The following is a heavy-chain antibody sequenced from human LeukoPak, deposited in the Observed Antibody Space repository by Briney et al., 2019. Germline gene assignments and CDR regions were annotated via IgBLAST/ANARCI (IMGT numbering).Heavy chain of an antibody. J-gene: IGHJ6*03. D-gene: IGHD2-2*01. CDR2: IKQDGSET. CDR1: GFAFSSSW. V-gene: IGHV3-7*01. Sequence: SGGSLRLSCAASGFAFSSSWMSWVRQAPGKGLEWVANIKQDGSETYYVDSLKGRFTVSRDNAKNSVYLQMNNLRAEDTAVYYCARRAPGYCITTSCPDTYYYHYYMDVWGKGTTVTVSS. CDR3: ARRAPGYCITTSCPDTYYYHYYMDV.